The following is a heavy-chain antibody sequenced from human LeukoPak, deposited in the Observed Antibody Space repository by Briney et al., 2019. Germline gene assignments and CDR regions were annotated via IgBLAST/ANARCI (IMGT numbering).Heavy chain of an antibody. CDR1: GYTFSPYW. CDR2: ISSSSSYI. Sequence: GGSLRLSCVASGYTFSPYWMSWVRQTPGKGLEWVSSISSSSSYIYYADSVKGRFTISRDNAKNSLYLQMNSLRAEDTAVYYCATCSAGDSSGYYCPYADYWGQGTLVTVSS. D-gene: IGHD3-22*01. V-gene: IGHV3-21*01. J-gene: IGHJ4*02. CDR3: ATCSAGDSSGYYCPYADY.